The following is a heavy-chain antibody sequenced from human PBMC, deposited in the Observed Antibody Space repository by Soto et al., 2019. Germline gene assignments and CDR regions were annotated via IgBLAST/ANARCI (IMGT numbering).Heavy chain of an antibody. J-gene: IGHJ3*01. CDR3: AKDIGSIHLAVAG. CDR2: ISWNSGNI. CDR1: GFTFDDYA. Sequence: EVQLVESGGGLVQPGRSLRLSCAASGFTFDDYAMHWVRQAPGKGLEWVSGISWNSGNIGYADSVKGRFTISRDNAKNSLYLQMNSLRAEDTALYYCAKDIGSIHLAVAGWGQGTMVTVSS. V-gene: IGHV3-9*01. D-gene: IGHD6-19*01.